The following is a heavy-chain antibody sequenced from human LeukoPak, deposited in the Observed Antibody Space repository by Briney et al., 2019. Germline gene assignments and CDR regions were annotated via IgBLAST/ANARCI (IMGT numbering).Heavy chain of an antibody. Sequence: SVKVSCKASGCTVSSYVISWGRQAPGQGLEWMGRIIPFFGTANYAQKSQGRVTITTDESASTAYMELSSLRSEDTAVYYCARDDCSGGSCYGIGYWGQGTLVTVSS. V-gene: IGHV1-69*05. J-gene: IGHJ4*02. D-gene: IGHD2-15*01. CDR1: GCTVSSYV. CDR2: IIPFFGTA. CDR3: ARDDCSGGSCYGIGY.